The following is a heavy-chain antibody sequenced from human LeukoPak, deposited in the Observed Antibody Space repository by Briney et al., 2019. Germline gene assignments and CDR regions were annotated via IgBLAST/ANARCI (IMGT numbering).Heavy chain of an antibody. Sequence: SETLSLTCTVSGGSVTSGIYHWGWIRQSPGKGLEWIGSVYFDGGTHYNPSLQSRVTISIDTSKNQFSLRLSSGTAADTALYYCARDHYYDGRGRFDPWGQGTLVTVSS. CDR1: GGSVTSGIYH. CDR2: VYFDGGT. D-gene: IGHD3-16*01. CDR3: ARDHYYDGRGRFDP. V-gene: IGHV4-39*07. J-gene: IGHJ5*02.